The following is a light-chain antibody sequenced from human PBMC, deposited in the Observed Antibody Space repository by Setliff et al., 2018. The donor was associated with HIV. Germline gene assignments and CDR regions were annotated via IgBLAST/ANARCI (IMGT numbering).Light chain of an antibody. J-gene: IGLJ1*01. Sequence: QSALTQPRSVSGPPGQSVTLSCTGSNSDVGAYNYVSWYQQYPDKAPKLIIFDVSKRPSGVPDRFSGSKSGDTASLTISGLQSEDEADYYCCSYAGTNTYIFGSGTKVTVL. V-gene: IGLV2-11*01. CDR1: NSDVGAYNY. CDR2: DVS. CDR3: CSYAGTNTYI.